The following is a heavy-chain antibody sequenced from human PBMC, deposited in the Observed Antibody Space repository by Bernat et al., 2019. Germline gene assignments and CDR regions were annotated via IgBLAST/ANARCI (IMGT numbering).Heavy chain of an antibody. J-gene: IGHJ4*02. D-gene: IGHD6-13*01. Sequence: QVPLQESGPGLVKPSQTLSLTCTVSGGSISSGGYYWSWIRQHPGKGLEWIGYIYYSESTYYNPSLKSRVTISVDTSKNQFSLKLSSVTAADTAVYYCARVALGIAAAGTWFDYWGQGTLVTVSS. V-gene: IGHV4-31*03. CDR3: ARVALGIAAAGTWFDY. CDR1: GGSISSGGYY. CDR2: IYYSEST.